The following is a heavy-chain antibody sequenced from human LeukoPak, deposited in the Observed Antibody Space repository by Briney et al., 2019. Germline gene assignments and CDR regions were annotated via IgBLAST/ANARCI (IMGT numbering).Heavy chain of an antibody. D-gene: IGHD2/OR15-2a*01. CDR1: GHPICNYF. Sequence: SETLSLTCTVWGHPICNYFGSWIRQPPGEGLEWIGCISYTGSTNYTPSLKSRVTMSVGAFTDQFSLELSSVTYSDTAVYFCAGSKYYFFNFDYWGQGTLVTVSS. CDR3: AGSKYYFFNFDY. J-gene: IGHJ4*02. CDR2: ISYTGST. V-gene: IGHV4-59*01.